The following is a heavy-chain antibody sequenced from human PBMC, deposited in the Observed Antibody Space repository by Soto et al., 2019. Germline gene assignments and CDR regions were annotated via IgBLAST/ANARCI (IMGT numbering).Heavy chain of an antibody. D-gene: IGHD2-21*02. J-gene: IGHJ4*02. CDR1: GFIFSSFP. Sequence: GGSLRLSCAASGFIFSSFPMHWVRQAPGKGLEWVAVVSKDGSDKHYADSVKGRFTISRDNSENTLHLQMNSLRPEDTGVYYCARSYCGDNCALDYWGQGTPVTVSS. CDR2: VSKDGSDK. V-gene: IGHV3-30-3*01. CDR3: ARSYCGDNCALDY.